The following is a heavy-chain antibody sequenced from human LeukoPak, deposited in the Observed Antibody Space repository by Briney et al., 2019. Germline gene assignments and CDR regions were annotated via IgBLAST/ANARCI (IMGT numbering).Heavy chain of an antibody. CDR2: INSDGSST. J-gene: IGHJ4*02. CDR1: GFTFSSYW. D-gene: IGHD3-3*01. Sequence: GGSLRLSCAASGFTFSSYWMHWVRQAPGKGLVWVSRINSDGSSTSYADSMKGRFTISRDNAKNTLYLQMNSLRAEDTAVYYCARGELYYDFWSGPGYFDYWGQGTLVTVSS. V-gene: IGHV3-74*01. CDR3: ARGELYYDFWSGPGYFDY.